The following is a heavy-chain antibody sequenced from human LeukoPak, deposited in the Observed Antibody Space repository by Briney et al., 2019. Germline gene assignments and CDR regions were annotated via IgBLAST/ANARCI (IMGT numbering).Heavy chain of an antibody. J-gene: IGHJ4*02. Sequence: ASVKVSCKASGYTFTSYDINWVRQATGQGLEWMGWMNPNSGNTGYAQKFQGRVTITRNTSKSTAYMELSSLRSEDTAVYYCARGRYLAGFDYWGQGTLVTVSS. CDR2: MNPNSGNT. V-gene: IGHV1-8*03. D-gene: IGHD1-26*01. CDR1: GYTFTSYD. CDR3: ARGRYLAGFDY.